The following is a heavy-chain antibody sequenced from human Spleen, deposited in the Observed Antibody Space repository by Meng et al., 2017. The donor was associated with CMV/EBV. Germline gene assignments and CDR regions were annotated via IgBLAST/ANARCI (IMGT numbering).Heavy chain of an antibody. CDR3: ARGSWNYDF. CDR1: RYTFTNYG. J-gene: IGHJ4*02. V-gene: IGHV1-18*01. D-gene: IGHD1-7*01. Sequence: ASVKVSCKASRYTFTNYGISWVRQAPGQGLEWMGWISANNGNTNYAQKLQGRVTMTTDTSTSTAYMEVRSLTSDDTAMYYCARGSWNYDFWGRGTLVTVSS. CDR2: ISANNGNT.